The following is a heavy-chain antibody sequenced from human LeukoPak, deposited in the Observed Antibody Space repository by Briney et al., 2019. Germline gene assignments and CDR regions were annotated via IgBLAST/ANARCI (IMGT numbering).Heavy chain of an antibody. J-gene: IGHJ4*02. CDR3: ARGLGGYCSSTSCRDY. CDR1: GYTFTSYD. Sequence: GASVKVSCKASGYTFTSYDINWVRQATGQGLEWMGWMNPNSGNTGYAQKFQGRVTMTRNTSISTAYMELSSLRSEDTAVYYCARGLGGYCSSTSCRDYWGQGTLVTVSS. D-gene: IGHD2-2*01. CDR2: MNPNSGNT. V-gene: IGHV1-8*01.